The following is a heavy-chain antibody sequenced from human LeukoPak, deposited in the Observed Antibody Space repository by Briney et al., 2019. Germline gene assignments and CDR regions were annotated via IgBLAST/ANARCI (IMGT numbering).Heavy chain of an antibody. D-gene: IGHD6-13*01. J-gene: IGHJ5*02. CDR1: GYTFTSYG. CDR2: ISAYNGNT. V-gene: IGHV1-18*01. CDR3: ARSHHIAAAGKWFDP. Sequence: ASVKVSCKASGYTFTSYGISWVRQAPGQGLEWMGWISAYNGNTNYAQKLQGRVTMTTDTSTSTAYMELRSLRSDDTAVYYCARSHHIAAAGKWFDPWGQGTLVTVSS.